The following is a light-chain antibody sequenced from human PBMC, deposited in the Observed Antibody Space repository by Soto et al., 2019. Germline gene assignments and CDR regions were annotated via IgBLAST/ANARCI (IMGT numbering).Light chain of an antibody. CDR3: QQANSFPIT. CDR2: DAS. J-gene: IGKJ5*01. V-gene: IGKV1D-12*01. Sequence: DIQMTQSPSSVSASVGDRVTITCRASQRISTWLAWYQQKPGKAPKLLIYDASRFQSGVPSRFSGSGSGTDFTLTITSLQPEDFATYYCQQANSFPITFGQGTRLEI. CDR1: QRISTW.